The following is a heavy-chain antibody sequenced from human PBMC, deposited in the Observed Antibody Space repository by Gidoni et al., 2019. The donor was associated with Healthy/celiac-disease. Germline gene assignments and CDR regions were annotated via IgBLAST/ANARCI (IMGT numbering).Heavy chain of an antibody. Sequence: EVRLVESGGVVVQPGRSLRLSCAASGFTFDDYAMHWVRQAPGKGLEWVSGISWNSGSIGYADAVKGRFTISRDNAKNSLYLQMNSLRAEDTALYYCAKDIRRRPGAGRFDYWGQGTLVTVSS. J-gene: IGHJ4*02. CDR2: ISWNSGSI. CDR1: GFTFDDYA. CDR3: AKDIRRRPGAGRFDY. V-gene: IGHV3-9*01. D-gene: IGHD1-26*01.